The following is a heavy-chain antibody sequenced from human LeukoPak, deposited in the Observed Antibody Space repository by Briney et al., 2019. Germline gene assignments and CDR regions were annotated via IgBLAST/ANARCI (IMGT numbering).Heavy chain of an antibody. Sequence: GGSLRLSCAASGFTFSSYSMNWVRQAPGKGLEWVSAISGSGGSTYYADSVKGRFTISRDNSKNTLYLQMNSLRAEDTAVYYCAKDRGRGLYYYDSSGYHDYWGQGTLVTVSS. CDR1: GFTFSSYS. CDR3: AKDRGRGLYYYDSSGYHDY. J-gene: IGHJ4*02. D-gene: IGHD3-22*01. CDR2: ISGSGGST. V-gene: IGHV3-23*01.